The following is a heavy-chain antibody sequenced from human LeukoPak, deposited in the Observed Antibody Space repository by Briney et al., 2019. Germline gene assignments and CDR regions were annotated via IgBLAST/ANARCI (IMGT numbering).Heavy chain of an antibody. Sequence: PGRSLRLSCAASGFTFSSYAMHWVRQAPGKGLEWVAVISYDGSNKYYADSVKRRFTISRDNSKNTLYLQMNSLRAEDTAVYYRARDQGSGADIWGQGTMVTVSS. D-gene: IGHD3-10*01. CDR2: ISYDGSNK. V-gene: IGHV3-30-3*01. CDR3: ARDQGSGADI. J-gene: IGHJ3*02. CDR1: GFTFSSYA.